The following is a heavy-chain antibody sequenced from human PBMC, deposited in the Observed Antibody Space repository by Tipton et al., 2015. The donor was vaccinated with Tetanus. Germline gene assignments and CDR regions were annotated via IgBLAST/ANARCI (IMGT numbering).Heavy chain of an antibody. V-gene: IGHV4-59*01. CDR3: AREGSDGLWGYAFDI. CDR1: GGSISSYY. Sequence: TLSLTCTVSGGSISSYYWSWIRQPPGKGLEWIGYIYYSGSTNYNPSLKSRVTISVDTSKNQFSLKLSSVTAADTAAYYCAREGSDGLWGYAFDIWGQGTMVTVSS. D-gene: IGHD3/OR15-3a*01. J-gene: IGHJ3*02. CDR2: IYYSGST.